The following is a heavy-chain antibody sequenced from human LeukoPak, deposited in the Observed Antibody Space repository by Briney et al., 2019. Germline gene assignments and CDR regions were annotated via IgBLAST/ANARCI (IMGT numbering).Heavy chain of an antibody. CDR2: INHSGST. CDR3: ARHFWSGYYEG. V-gene: IGHV4-34*01. CDR1: GGSFSGYY. J-gene: IGHJ4*02. Sequence: SETLSLTCAVYGGSFSGYYWSWIRQPPGKGLEWIGEINHSGSTNYNPSLKSRVTISVDTSKNQFSLKLSSVTAADTAVYYCARHFWSGYYEGWGQGTLVTVSS. D-gene: IGHD3-3*02.